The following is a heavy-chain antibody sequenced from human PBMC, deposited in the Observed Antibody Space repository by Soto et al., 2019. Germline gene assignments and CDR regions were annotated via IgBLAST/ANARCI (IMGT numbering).Heavy chain of an antibody. CDR2: INPYNGNT. CDR3: ARARRITIFVVVTPPIE. Sequence: ASVKVACKASGYPFPSYGISWVRQAPGQGLEWMGWINPYNGNTNYAQKLQGRVTMTRDTSISTAYMELRRLRSDDTAVYYCARARRITIFVVVTPPIEWGQGTLVTVSS. D-gene: IGHD3-3*01. V-gene: IGHV1-18*01. CDR1: GYPFPSYG. J-gene: IGHJ4*02.